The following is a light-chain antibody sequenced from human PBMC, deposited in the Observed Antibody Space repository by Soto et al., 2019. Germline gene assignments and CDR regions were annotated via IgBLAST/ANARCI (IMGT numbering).Light chain of an antibody. CDR1: SSDVGGYNY. V-gene: IGLV2-8*01. Sequence: QSVLTQPPSAPGSPGQSVTISCTGTSSDVGGYNYVSWYQQHPGKAPKLMIYEVSKRPSGVPDRFSGPKSGNTASLTVSGLQAEDEADYYCSSYAGSNNFFGTGTKVTVL. CDR2: EVS. J-gene: IGLJ1*01. CDR3: SSYAGSNNF.